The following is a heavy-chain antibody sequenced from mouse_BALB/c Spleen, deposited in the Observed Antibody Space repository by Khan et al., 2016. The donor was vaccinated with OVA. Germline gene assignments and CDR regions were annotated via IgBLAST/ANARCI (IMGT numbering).Heavy chain of an antibody. D-gene: IGHD4-1*01. CDR2: NRSNYGHA. Sequence: QVQLKQPRAELVRPRVSVKTSCKASGYTFTAYAMPWLNHTLAQTLESVGVNRSNYGHADYNQKFQVKASLTVDRTSSTGYMVLARLTSEDSAIYYCVRCGKFAYWGQGTLLTVSA. V-gene: IGHV1S137*01. CDR3: VRCGKFAY. CDR1: GYTFTAYA. J-gene: IGHJ3*01.